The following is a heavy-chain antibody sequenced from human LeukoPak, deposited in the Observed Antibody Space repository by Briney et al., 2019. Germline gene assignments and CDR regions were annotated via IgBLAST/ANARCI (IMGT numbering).Heavy chain of an antibody. D-gene: IGHD3-22*01. V-gene: IGHV3-23*01. CDR3: AKMPAYYYDSSGYAFHFDY. J-gene: IGHJ4*02. Sequence: PGGSLRLSCAASGFTFSSFEMNWVRQAPGKGLEWVSAISGSGGSTHYADSVRGRFTISRDNSKSTLYLQMNSLRAEDTAIYYCAKMPAYYYDSSGYAFHFDYWGQGTLVTVSS. CDR1: GFTFSSFE. CDR2: ISGSGGST.